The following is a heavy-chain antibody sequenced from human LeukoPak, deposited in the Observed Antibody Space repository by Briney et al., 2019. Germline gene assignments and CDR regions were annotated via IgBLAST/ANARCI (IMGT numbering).Heavy chain of an antibody. V-gene: IGHV4-39*07. CDR2: IFYSGST. J-gene: IGHJ4*02. CDR3: ARGHYGSGSYSD. CDR1: GGSISSYY. Sequence: SETLSLTCTVSGGSISSYYWGWIRQPPGKGLEWIGTIFYSGSTYYNPSLKSRVTISVDTSKNQFSLKLSSVTAADTAVYYCARGHYGSGSYSDWGQGTLVTVSS. D-gene: IGHD3-10*01.